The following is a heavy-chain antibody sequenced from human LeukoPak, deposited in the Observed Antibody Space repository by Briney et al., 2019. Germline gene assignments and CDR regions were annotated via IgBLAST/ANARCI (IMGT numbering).Heavy chain of an antibody. J-gene: IGHJ4*02. CDR2: VSSSGDNT. V-gene: IGHV3-23*01. CDR3: AKQGFGC. CDR1: GFIFNDYA. Sequence: GGSLRLSCAASGFIFNDYAMSWVRQAPGKGLEWVSGVSSSGDNTYYADSVKGRFTISRDNSKSMLYLQMNSLRAEDTAVYYCAKQGFGCWGQGTLVTVSS.